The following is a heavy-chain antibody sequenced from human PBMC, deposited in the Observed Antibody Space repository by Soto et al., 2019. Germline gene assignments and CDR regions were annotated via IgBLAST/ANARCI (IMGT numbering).Heavy chain of an antibody. CDR2: IIPIFGTA. D-gene: IGHD6-6*01. CDR3: ARGGNIASRPLDP. J-gene: IGHJ5*02. CDR1: GGTFSSYA. Sequence: QVQLVQSGAEVKKPGSSVKVSCKASGGTFSSYAISWVRQSPGQGLEWRGGIIPIFGTANYAQKFQGRVTITADEYTSTAYMDLSSLRYEDTAVYYCARGGNIASRPLDPWGQGTLVTVSS. V-gene: IGHV1-69*01.